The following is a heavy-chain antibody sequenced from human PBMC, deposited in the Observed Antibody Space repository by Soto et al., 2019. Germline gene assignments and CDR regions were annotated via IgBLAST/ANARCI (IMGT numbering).Heavy chain of an antibody. CDR1: GYNFRNYG. D-gene: IGHD5-12*01. J-gene: IGHJ4*02. V-gene: IGHV1-18*01. CDR2: IGAYNGNR. Sequence: QVQLVQSGAEVKKSGASVKVSCKASGYNFRNYGITWLRQAHGQGLEWMGWIGAYNGNRKYLQKLQGRVTMTTDTSTNTAYMELTSLKSDDTAVYYCARVIGVAAMDHWGQGTQVTVSS. CDR3: ARVIGVAAMDH.